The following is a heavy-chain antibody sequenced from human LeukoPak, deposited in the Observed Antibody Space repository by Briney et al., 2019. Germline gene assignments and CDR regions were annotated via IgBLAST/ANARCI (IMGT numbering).Heavy chain of an antibody. CDR3: AKKNTVIIGGATSYYYYYMDV. V-gene: IGHV1-18*01. J-gene: IGHJ6*03. CDR2: ISAYNGNT. CDR1: GYTFTSYG. Sequence: ASVKVSCKASGYTFTSYGISWVRQAPGQGLEWMGWISAYNGNTNYAQKLQGRVTMTTDTSTSTAYMELRSLRSDDTAVYYCAKKNTVIIGGATSYYYYYMDVWGKGTTVTVSS. D-gene: IGHD1-26*01.